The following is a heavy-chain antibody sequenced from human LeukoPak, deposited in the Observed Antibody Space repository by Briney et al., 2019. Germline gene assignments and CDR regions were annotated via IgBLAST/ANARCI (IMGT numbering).Heavy chain of an antibody. J-gene: IGHJ5*02. Sequence: ASVKVSCKASGYTFTSYYMHWVRQAPGQGLEWMGWISAYNGNTNYAQKLQGRVTMTTDTSTSTAYMELRSLRSDDTAVYYCARALVTYYYGSGISNWFDPWGQGTLVTVSS. CDR2: ISAYNGNT. CDR1: GYTFTSYY. D-gene: IGHD3-10*01. V-gene: IGHV1-18*04. CDR3: ARALVTYYYGSGISNWFDP.